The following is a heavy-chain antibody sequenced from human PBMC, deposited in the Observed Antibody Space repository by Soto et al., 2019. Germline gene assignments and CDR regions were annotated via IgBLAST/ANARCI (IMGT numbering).Heavy chain of an antibody. J-gene: IGHJ4*02. Sequence: QVQLVQSGAEVKKPGASVKVSCKASGYTFTGYYMHWVRQAPGQGLEWMGWINPNIGGTNYAQKFQGRVTMTRDTSISTAYMELSRLRSDDTAVYYCAREGIVATIRGDSSGAGFDYWGQGTLVTVSS. D-gene: IGHD5-12*01. V-gene: IGHV1-2*02. CDR1: GYTFTGYY. CDR2: INPNIGGT. CDR3: AREGIVATIRGDSSGAGFDY.